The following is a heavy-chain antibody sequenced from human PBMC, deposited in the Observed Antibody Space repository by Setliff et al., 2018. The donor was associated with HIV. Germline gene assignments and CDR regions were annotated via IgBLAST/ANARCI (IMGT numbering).Heavy chain of an antibody. CDR1: GGTSSTHA. Sequence: ASVKVSCKASGGTSSTHAMNWVRQAPGQGLEWMGQIISILDITTYAQQLQGRVAITADESTSTFYMELSSLRSADTAVYYCAGPRGDEAFDIWGQGTKVTVSS. J-gene: IGHJ3*02. CDR2: IISILDIT. D-gene: IGHD3-10*01. CDR3: AGPRGDEAFDI. V-gene: IGHV1-69*10.